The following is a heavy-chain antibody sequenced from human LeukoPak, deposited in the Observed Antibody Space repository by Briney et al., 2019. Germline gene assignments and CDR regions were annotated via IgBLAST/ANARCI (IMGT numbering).Heavy chain of an antibody. D-gene: IGHD4-17*01. CDR1: GFTFSRHW. CDR2: LKQVGSDK. V-gene: IGHV3-7*03. CDR3: ARERYGRDAFDI. Sequence: GGSLSLSCAASGFTFSRHWMSWVRQATGKGLEWVANLKQVGSDKYHVDSVKGRFTISKDTAKKSLYLQMNSLRAEDTAVYYCARERYGRDAFDIWGQGTMVTVFS. J-gene: IGHJ3*02.